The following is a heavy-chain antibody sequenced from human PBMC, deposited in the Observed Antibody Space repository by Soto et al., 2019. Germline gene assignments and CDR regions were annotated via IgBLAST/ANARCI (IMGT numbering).Heavy chain of an antibody. CDR2: INSDGGST. J-gene: IGHJ4*02. D-gene: IGHD3-16*02. CDR1: GFTFSSYW. CDR3: ARVFRFMFTFGGVIAGWAPDY. Sequence: EVQLVESGGGLVQPGGSLRLSCAASGFTFSSYWMHWVRQAPGKGLVWVSRINSDGGSTSYADSVKGRFTISRDNAKNTPYLQMNSLRSEDTTVYYCARVFRFMFTFGGVIAGWAPDYWGQGTLVTVSS. V-gene: IGHV3-74*01.